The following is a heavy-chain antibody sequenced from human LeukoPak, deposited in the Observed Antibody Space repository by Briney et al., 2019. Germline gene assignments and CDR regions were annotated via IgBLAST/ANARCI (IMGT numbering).Heavy chain of an antibody. CDR3: AKGMTTGT. CDR1: GGSISSYY. CDR2: IYYSGST. Sequence: SETLSLTCTVSGGSISSYYWSWIRQPPGKGLEWIGYIYYSGSTNYNPSLKSRVTISVDTSKNQFSLKLSSVTAADTAVYYCAKGMTTGTWGQGTLVTVSS. V-gene: IGHV4-59*01. D-gene: IGHD4-17*01. J-gene: IGHJ5*02.